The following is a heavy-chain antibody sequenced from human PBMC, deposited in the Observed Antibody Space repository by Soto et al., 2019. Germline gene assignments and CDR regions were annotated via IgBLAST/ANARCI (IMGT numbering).Heavy chain of an antibody. J-gene: IGHJ6*02. Sequence: QVQLVQSGAEVKKPGSSVKVSCKASGGTFSSYAFNWVRQAPGQGLEWMGGFSPMFGTANYAQKFQGRVTXXXXXXTNTAYXXXXXXXXXDTAVXXXXXXXXXVGDTPYTKXXXXXXVWGQ. D-gene: IGHD1-26*01. CDR1: GGTFSSYA. CDR3: XXXXXXVGDTPYTKXXXXXXV. CDR2: FSPMFGTA. V-gene: IGHV1-69*01.